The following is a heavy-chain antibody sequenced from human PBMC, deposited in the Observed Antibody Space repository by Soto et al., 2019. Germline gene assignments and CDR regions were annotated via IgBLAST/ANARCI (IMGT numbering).Heavy chain of an antibody. D-gene: IGHD2-21*02. CDR1: GYTFTSNG. CDR2: ISAYNGNT. V-gene: IGHV1-18*01. Sequence: ASVKVSCKASGYTFTSNGSSWVRQAPGQGLEWMGWISAYNGNTNYAQKLQGRVTMTTDTSTSTAYMELRSLRSDDTAVYYCARDPHIVVVTAIPGDAFDIWGQGTMVTVS. J-gene: IGHJ3*02. CDR3: ARDPHIVVVTAIPGDAFDI.